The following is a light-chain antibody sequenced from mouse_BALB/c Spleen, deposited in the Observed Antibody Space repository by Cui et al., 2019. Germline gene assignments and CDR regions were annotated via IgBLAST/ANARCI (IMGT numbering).Light chain of an antibody. V-gene: IGKV12-46*01. Sequence: DIQMTQSPASLSVSVVETVTVTCRAIEYIYSNLAWYQQKQGKSPQLLVYAATNLADGVPSRFSGSGSGTQYSLKINSLQSEDFGSYYCQHFWGNPYTFGGGTKLEIK. J-gene: IGKJ2*01. CDR2: AAT. CDR3: QHFWGNPYT. CDR1: EYIYSN.